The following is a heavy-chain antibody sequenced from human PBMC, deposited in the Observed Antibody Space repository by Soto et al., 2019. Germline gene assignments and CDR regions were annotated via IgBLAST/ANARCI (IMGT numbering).Heavy chain of an antibody. CDR1: GFTFSSYA. D-gene: IGHD3-22*01. CDR3: AKGSSGSRPYYFDY. CDR2: TTVGGDYT. Sequence: PGGSLRLSCAASGFTFSSYAMSWVRQAPGKGLEWVSATTVGGDYTYYADSVKGRFSVFRDNSKNTLYLQMSGLSVEDTAVYFCAKGSSGSRPYYFDYWGQGTLVTVSS. V-gene: IGHV3-23*01. J-gene: IGHJ4*02.